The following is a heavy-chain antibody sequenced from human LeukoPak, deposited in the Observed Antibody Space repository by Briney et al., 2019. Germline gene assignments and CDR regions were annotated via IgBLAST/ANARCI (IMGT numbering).Heavy chain of an antibody. D-gene: IGHD4-17*01. CDR3: ARATNHYGDYGDC. CDR1: GFTFSSYW. V-gene: IGHV3-74*01. Sequence: TGGSLRLSCAASGFTFSSYWMHWVRQAPGEGLVWVSRISGDGSSTVYADSVKGRFTISRDNAKNTMYLQMSSLRAEDTAVYYCARATNHYGDYGDCWGLGTLVTVSS. J-gene: IGHJ4*02. CDR2: ISGDGSST.